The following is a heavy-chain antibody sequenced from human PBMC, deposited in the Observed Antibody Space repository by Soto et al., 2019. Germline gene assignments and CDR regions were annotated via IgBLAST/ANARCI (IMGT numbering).Heavy chain of an antibody. CDR2: ISAYNGNT. CDR1: GYTFTSYG. CDR3: ARDEMSKTYYDFWSGYYRAPNDAFDI. D-gene: IGHD3-3*01. V-gene: IGHV1-18*04. J-gene: IGHJ3*02. Sequence: ASVKVSCKASGYTFTSYGISWVRQAPGQGLEWMRWISAYNGNTNYAQKLQGRVTMTTDTSTSTAYMELRSLRSDDTAVYYCARDEMSKTYYDFWSGYYRAPNDAFDIWGQGTMVTVSS.